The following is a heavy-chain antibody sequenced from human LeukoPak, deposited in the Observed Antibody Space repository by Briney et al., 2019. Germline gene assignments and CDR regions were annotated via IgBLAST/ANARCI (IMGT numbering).Heavy chain of an antibody. D-gene: IGHD3-3*01. CDR2: IYYSGIT. J-gene: IGHJ5*02. CDR1: GGSLSSGDYY. V-gene: IGHV4-30-4*08. Sequence: MPSETLSLTCTVSGGSLSSGDYYWSWIRQPPGKGLEWIGYIYYSGITYYNLSLRSRFTISVDTSKNQFSLKLSSVTAADTAVYYCARRVISEISIDKGNWLDPWGQGTLVTVSS. CDR3: ARRVISEISIDKGNWLDP.